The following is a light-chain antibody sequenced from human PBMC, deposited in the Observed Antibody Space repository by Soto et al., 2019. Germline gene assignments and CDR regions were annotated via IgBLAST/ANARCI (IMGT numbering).Light chain of an antibody. CDR3: QHRLS. Sequence: EIVLTQSPGTLSLSPGERATLSCRASQSVSSSYLAWYQQKPGQAPRLLIYGASSRATGIPDRFSGSGSGTDFTLTISRLEPDDFATYYCQHRLSFGGGTKLEI. CDR2: GAS. CDR1: QSVSSSY. J-gene: IGKJ4*01. V-gene: IGKV3-20*01.